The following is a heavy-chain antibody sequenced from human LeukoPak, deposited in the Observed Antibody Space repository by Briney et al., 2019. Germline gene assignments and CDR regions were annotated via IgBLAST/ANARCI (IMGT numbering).Heavy chain of an antibody. Sequence: GSPRLSCAASGFTFSSYSMNWVRQAPGKGLEWVSSISSSSSYIYYADSVKGRFTISRDNAKNSLYLQMNSLRAEDTAVYYCARGRYYDSSGYYYGAFDIWGQGTMVTVSS. D-gene: IGHD3-22*01. J-gene: IGHJ3*02. CDR1: GFTFSSYS. CDR2: ISSSSSYI. V-gene: IGHV3-21*01. CDR3: ARGRYYDSSGYYYGAFDI.